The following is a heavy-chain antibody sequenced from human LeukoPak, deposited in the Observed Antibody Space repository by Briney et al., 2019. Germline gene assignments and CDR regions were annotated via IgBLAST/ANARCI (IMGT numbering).Heavy chain of an antibody. CDR3: TTEGD. V-gene: IGHV3-21*03. J-gene: IGHJ4*02. CDR1: GFTFSSYT. Sequence: GGSLRLSCAASGFTFSSYTMNWVRQAPGKGLEWVSSISSGTTYTYYAESVKGRFTISRDNAKNSLYLQMNSLKTEDTAVYYCTTEGDWGQGTLVTVSS. CDR2: ISSGTTYT. D-gene: IGHD3-16*01.